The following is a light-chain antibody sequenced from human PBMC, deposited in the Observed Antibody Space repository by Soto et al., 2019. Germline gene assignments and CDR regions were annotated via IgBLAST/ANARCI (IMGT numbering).Light chain of an antibody. Sequence: LAQSASVSGSPGQSITISCTGTSSDVGGYDYVSWYQQHPGKAPKLMIYDVTNRPSGVSNRFSGSKSGNTASLTISGLQAEDEADYYCISYASINTYVFGTGTKVTVL. CDR1: SSDVGGYDY. J-gene: IGLJ1*01. CDR2: DVT. CDR3: ISYASINTYV. V-gene: IGLV2-14*01.